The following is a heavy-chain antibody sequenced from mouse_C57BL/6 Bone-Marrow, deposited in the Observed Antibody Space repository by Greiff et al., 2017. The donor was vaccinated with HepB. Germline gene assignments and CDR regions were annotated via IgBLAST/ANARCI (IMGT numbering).Heavy chain of an antibody. CDR3: SRHDSKFACFAY. Sequence: VQLQESGPELVKPGASVKIPCKASGYTFTDYNMDWVKQSHGKSLEWIGDINPNNGGTIYNQKFKGKATLTVDKSSSTAYMELRSLTSEDSAVYYGSRHDSKFACFAYGGQGTVVTVSA. CDR2: INPNNGGT. V-gene: IGHV1-18*01. J-gene: IGHJ3*01. CDR1: GYTFTDYN. D-gene: IGHD2-5*01.